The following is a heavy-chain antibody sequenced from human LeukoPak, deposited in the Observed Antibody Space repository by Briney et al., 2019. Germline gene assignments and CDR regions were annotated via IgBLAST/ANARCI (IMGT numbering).Heavy chain of an antibody. CDR2: INPNSGGT. Sequence: ASVKVSCKTSGYSFTDYYMHWVRRAPGQGLEWMGWINPNSGGTNSAQKFQGRVTMTRDTSITTVYMEVNWLTSDDTAIYYCARADRLHGGPYLIGPWGQGTLVTVSS. D-gene: IGHD3-16*01. CDR1: GYSFTDYY. V-gene: IGHV1-2*02. CDR3: ARADRLHGGPYLIGP. J-gene: IGHJ5*02.